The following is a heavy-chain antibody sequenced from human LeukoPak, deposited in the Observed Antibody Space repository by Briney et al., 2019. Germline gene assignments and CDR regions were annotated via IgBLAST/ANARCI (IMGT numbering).Heavy chain of an antibody. V-gene: IGHV3-7*01. J-gene: IGHJ4*02. Sequence: GGSLRLSCGVCGFTLTNYWLTWVRQAPGKGREWVANRSQDGGTEYYVDSMKGRFTISRDNAKNLVYLQINSLRAEDTAVYFCARHTLWRFDYWGQGALVTVSS. CDR2: RSQDGGTE. D-gene: IGHD1-1*01. CDR1: GFTLTNYW. CDR3: ARHTLWRFDY.